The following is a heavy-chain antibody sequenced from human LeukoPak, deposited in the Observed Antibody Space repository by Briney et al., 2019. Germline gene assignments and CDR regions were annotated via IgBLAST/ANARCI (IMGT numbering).Heavy chain of an antibody. V-gene: IGHV1-8*01. J-gene: IGHJ6*02. CDR2: MNPNSGNT. Sequence: ASVKVSCKASGYTFTSYDTNWVRQATGQGLEWMGWMNPNSGNTGYAQKFQGRVTMTRNTSISTAYMELSSLRSEDTAVYYCASRGPTTVTPSDYYYYGMDVWGQGTTVTVSS. D-gene: IGHD4-17*01. CDR3: ASRGPTTVTPSDYYYYGMDV. CDR1: GYTFTSYD.